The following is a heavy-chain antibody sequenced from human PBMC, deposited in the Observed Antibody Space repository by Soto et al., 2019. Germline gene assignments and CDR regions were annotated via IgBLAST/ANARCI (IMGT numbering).Heavy chain of an antibody. CDR1: GGSFSGYY. Sequence: PSETLSLTCAVYGGSFSGYYWSWIRQPPGKGLEWIGEINHSGSTNYNPSLKSRVTISVDTSKNQFSLKLSSVTAADTAVYYCAISPLDIVVVPALDVWGQGTTVTVSS. CDR2: INHSGST. V-gene: IGHV4-34*01. J-gene: IGHJ6*02. CDR3: AISPLDIVVVPALDV. D-gene: IGHD2-2*03.